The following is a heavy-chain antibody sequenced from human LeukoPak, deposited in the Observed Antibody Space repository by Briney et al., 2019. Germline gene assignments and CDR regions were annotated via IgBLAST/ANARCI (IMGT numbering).Heavy chain of an antibody. CDR3: VKDGGRYGSGSYYLDY. V-gene: IGHV3-64D*06. CDR1: GGSISSYY. D-gene: IGHD3-10*01. J-gene: IGHJ4*02. Sequence: ETLSLTCTVSGGSISSYYWSWIRQPPGKGLQYVSTISSNGGGTYYADSVKGRFTISRDNSKNTLHLQMSSLRAEDTAVYYCVKDGGRYGSGSYYLDYWGQGSLVTVSS. CDR2: ISSNGGGT.